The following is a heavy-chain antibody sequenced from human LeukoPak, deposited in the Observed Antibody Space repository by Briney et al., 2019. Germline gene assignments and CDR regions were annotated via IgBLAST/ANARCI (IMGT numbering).Heavy chain of an antibody. CDR2: ISFNVLT. J-gene: IGHJ4*02. CDR1: ARSINNDY. D-gene: IGHD6-13*01. CDR3: ARDDTSSWPPTFFDY. V-gene: IGHV4-59*01. Sequence: SPTLSLTCTVSARSINNDYWDWIRQYPGEGLEWIWYISFNVLTHYHPSLKSRVTISVDTYKNQFSLRLSSVTAADTAVYYCARDDTSSWPPTFFDYWGQGRLVTVSS.